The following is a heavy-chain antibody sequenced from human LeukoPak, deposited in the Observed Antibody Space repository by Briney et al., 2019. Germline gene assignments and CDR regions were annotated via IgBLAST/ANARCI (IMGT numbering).Heavy chain of an antibody. J-gene: IGHJ4*02. CDR2: IKDDGSVK. CDR3: AREVVATASAFDC. CDR1: GFSSSSFW. V-gene: IGHV3-7*03. Sequence: GGSLRLSCTASGFSSSSFWMSWVRQAPGKGLEWVANIKDDGSVKNHVDSLKGRFSISRDNARNSLYLQISSLRAEDTAVYYCAREVVATASAFDCWGQGTLVTVSS. D-gene: IGHD2-21*01.